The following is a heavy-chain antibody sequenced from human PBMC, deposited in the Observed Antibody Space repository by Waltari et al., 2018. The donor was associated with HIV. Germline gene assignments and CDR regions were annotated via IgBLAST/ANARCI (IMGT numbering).Heavy chain of an antibody. D-gene: IGHD3-10*01. CDR2: LWPDGNTR. CDR1: GVPLPHYA. Sequence: QVHLVESGGTVLQPGKSLRLSRVPAGVPLPHYAMSWFRQTPGPGLQWVAILWPDGNTRFYAPFVRGRFSISRDNTKKTVFLQMRALRADDTGVYFCARQGNTGTYFGGHRWGRGT. V-gene: IGHV3-33*01. J-gene: IGHJ4*02. CDR3: ARQGNTGTYFGGHR.